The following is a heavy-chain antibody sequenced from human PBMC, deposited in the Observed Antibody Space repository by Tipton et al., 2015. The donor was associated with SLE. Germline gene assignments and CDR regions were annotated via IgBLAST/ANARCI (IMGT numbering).Heavy chain of an antibody. V-gene: IGHV4-61*02. D-gene: IGHD2-2*01. CDR2: IYISGTT. J-gene: IGHJ4*02. Sequence: LRLSCTVSGGSISSGTYYWTWIRQPAGKGLEWIGRIYISGTTNYNPSLKSRVTISVDTSKNQFSLKLSSVTAADTAVYYCARDSCSSTSCYGWYYFDYWGQGTLVTVSS. CDR1: GGSISSGTYY. CDR3: ARDSCSSTSCYGWYYFDY.